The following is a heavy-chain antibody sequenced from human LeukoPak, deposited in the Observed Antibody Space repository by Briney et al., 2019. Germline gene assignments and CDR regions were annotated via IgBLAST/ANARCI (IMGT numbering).Heavy chain of an antibody. J-gene: IGHJ4*02. CDR3: AANSADYNTLGSSYKV. D-gene: IGHD3-10*01. CDR1: GGSFSGYY. Sequence: SETLSLTCAVYGGSFSGYYWAWIRQSPGRGLEWIATISYSGTTYYNPSLKSRVTISVETSRNHFSLKLSSVTAADTAVYYCAANSADYNTLGSSYKVWGQGTLVTVSS. CDR2: ISYSGTT. V-gene: IGHV4-39*02.